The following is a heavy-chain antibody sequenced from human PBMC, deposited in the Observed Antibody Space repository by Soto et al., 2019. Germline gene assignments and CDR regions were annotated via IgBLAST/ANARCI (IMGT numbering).Heavy chain of an antibody. V-gene: IGHV5-10-1*01. CDR2: IDPSGSYT. D-gene: IGHD3-22*01. CDR3: AGAYYYDSSGYQVYYYYGMDV. Sequence: GESLKISCKGSGYSFTSYWISWVRQMPGKGLEWMGRIDPSGSYTNYSPSFQGHVTISADKSISTAYLQWSSLKASDTAMYYCAGAYYYDSSGYQVYYYYGMDVWGQGTTVTVS. CDR1: GYSFTSYW. J-gene: IGHJ6*02.